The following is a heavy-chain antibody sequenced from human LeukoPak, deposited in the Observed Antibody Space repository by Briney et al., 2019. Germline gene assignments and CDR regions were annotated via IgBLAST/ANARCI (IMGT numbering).Heavy chain of an antibody. CDR2: IYSGGGT. D-gene: IGHD3-3*01. CDR3: AKTSLSDPSGHYYYMDV. V-gene: IGHV3-53*05. Sequence: GGSLRLSCAASGFTVSSNYMTWVRQAPGKGLEWVSVIYSGGGTYYADSVKGRFTISRDNSQNTVSLQLNNLRIEDTALYYCAKTSLSDPSGHYYYMDVWGKGTTVTVSS. CDR1: GFTVSSNY. J-gene: IGHJ6*03.